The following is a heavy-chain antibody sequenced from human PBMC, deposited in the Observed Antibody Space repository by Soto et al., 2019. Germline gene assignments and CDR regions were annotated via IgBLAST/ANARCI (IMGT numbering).Heavy chain of an antibody. D-gene: IGHD3-22*01. J-gene: IGHJ6*03. CDR3: AREVISQLYYYYYYMDV. CDR1: GGSISSGGYY. V-gene: IGHV4-31*03. Sequence: SETLSLTCTVSGGSISSGGYYWSWIRQHPGKGLEWIGYIYYSGSTYYNPSLKSRVTISVDTSKNQFSLKLSSVTAADTAVYYCAREVISQLYYYYYYMDVWGKGTTVTSP. CDR2: IYYSGST.